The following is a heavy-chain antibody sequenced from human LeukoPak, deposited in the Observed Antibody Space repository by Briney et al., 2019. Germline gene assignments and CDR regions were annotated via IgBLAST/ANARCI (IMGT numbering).Heavy chain of an antibody. V-gene: IGHV4-59*12. D-gene: IGHD2-2*01. Sequence: SETLSLTCTVSGGSISSYYWSWIRQPPGKGLEWIGYIYYSGSTNYNPSLKSRVTISVDTSKNQFSLKLSSVTAADTAVYYCARGDYIVVVPAAIWFDPWGQGTLVTVSS. CDR3: ARGDYIVVVPAAIWFDP. CDR2: IYYSGST. J-gene: IGHJ5*02. CDR1: GGSISSYY.